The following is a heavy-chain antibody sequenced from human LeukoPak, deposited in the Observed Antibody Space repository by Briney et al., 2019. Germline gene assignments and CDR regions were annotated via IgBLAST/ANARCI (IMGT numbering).Heavy chain of an antibody. Sequence: GGSLRLSCAASGFPFSSYGMHWVRQAPGKGLEWVAFIRYDGSKKYYVDSVKGRFTISRDNSKNTLYLQMNSLRAEDTAVYYCARGGIQLDYWGQGTLVTVSS. V-gene: IGHV3-30*02. CDR1: GFPFSSYG. CDR2: IRYDGSKK. D-gene: IGHD5-18*01. J-gene: IGHJ4*02. CDR3: ARGGIQLDY.